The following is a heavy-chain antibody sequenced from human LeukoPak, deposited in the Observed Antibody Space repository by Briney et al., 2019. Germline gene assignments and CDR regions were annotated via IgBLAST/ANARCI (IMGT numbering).Heavy chain of an antibody. J-gene: IGHJ6*02. CDR3: ARRPRGYYYYYGMDV. Sequence: SETLSLTCTVSGGSISSYCWSWIRQPPGKGLEWIGYIYYSGSTNYNPSLKSRVTISVDTSKNQFSLKLSSVTAADTAVYYCARRPRGYYYYYGMDVWGQGTTVTVSS. V-gene: IGHV4-59*08. CDR2: IYYSGST. CDR1: GGSISSYC. D-gene: IGHD3-10*01.